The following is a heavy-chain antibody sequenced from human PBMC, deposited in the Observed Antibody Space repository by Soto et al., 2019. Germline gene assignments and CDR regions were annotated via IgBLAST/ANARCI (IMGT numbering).Heavy chain of an antibody. J-gene: IGHJ4*02. CDR2: VGYDGGNK. D-gene: IGHD6-19*01. V-gene: IGHV3-33*01. CDR1: GFNFSSYV. Sequence: QVQLVEFGGGVVQPGRSLRLSCAASGFNFSSYVMDWVRQAPGKGLEGVAVVGYDGGNKYYADYVKGRFTISRDNSKNTLYLQMNSLRAEDTAVYYCARDGQWLPRDGLRSSYYFDYWGQGTLVTVSS. CDR3: ARDGQWLPRDGLRSSYYFDY.